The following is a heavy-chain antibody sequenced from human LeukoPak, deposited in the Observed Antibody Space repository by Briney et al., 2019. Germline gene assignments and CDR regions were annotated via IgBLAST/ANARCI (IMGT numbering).Heavy chain of an antibody. Sequence: SGGSLRLSCAASAFTFSNAWMSWVRQAPGKGLEWVGRIKSKTDGGTTDYAATVKGRFTISRDDSKNTLYLQMNSLTTEDTAVYYCTTAYSSGWYQDDYWGQGTLVTVSS. CDR3: TTAYSSGWYQDDY. CDR2: IKSKTDGGTT. V-gene: IGHV3-15*01. CDR1: AFTFSNAW. J-gene: IGHJ4*02. D-gene: IGHD6-19*01.